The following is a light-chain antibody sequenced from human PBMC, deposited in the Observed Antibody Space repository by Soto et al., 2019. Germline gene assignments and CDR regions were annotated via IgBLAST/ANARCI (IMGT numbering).Light chain of an antibody. Sequence: QPVLTQPPSASGTPGQRVTISCSGSRSNIGSDYVYWYQQLPGTAPKLLIYRNDQRPSGVPDRFSGSKSGTSASLAISGLRSEDEADYYCAAWDDSLSGRDVIFGGGTKLTVL. V-gene: IGLV1-47*01. J-gene: IGLJ2*01. CDR1: RSNIGSDY. CDR3: AAWDDSLSGRDVI. CDR2: RND.